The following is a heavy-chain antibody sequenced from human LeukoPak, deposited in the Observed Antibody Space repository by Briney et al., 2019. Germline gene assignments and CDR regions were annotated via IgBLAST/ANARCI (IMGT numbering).Heavy chain of an antibody. Sequence: SETLSLTCTVSGGSISSSSYYWGWIRQPPGKGLEWIGSIYYSGSTYYNPSLKSRVTISVDTSKNQFSLKLSSVTAADTAVYYCARCSGSVDAGDYDSSGYYCPFDYWGQGTLVTVSS. V-gene: IGHV4-39*07. CDR2: IYYSGST. CDR1: GGSISSSSYY. D-gene: IGHD3-22*01. J-gene: IGHJ4*02. CDR3: ARCSGSVDAGDYDSSGYYCPFDY.